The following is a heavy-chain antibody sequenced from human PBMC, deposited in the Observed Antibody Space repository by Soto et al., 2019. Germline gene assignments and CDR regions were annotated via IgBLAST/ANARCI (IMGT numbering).Heavy chain of an antibody. CDR1: GGSISSYY. CDR3: ARGDSSSDWYFDL. D-gene: IGHD6-6*01. J-gene: IGHJ2*01. CDR2: IYYSGST. Sequence: SETLSLTCTVSGGSISSYYWSWIRQPPGKGLEWIGYIYYSGSTNYNPSLKSRVTISVDTSKNQFSLKLSSVTAADTAVYYCARGDSSSDWYFDLWGRGTLVTVSS. V-gene: IGHV4-59*01.